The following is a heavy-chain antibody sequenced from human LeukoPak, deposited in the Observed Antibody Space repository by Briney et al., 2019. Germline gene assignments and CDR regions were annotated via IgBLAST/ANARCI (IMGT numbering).Heavy chain of an antibody. CDR3: ARALWLGELLSTKNNWFDP. CDR2: IYYSGST. D-gene: IGHD3-10*01. Sequence: SETLSLTCTVSGGSISSGGYYWSWIRQHPGKGLEWIGYIYYSGSTYYNPSLKSRVTISVDTSKNQFSLKLSSVTAADTAVYYCARALWLGELLSTKNNWFDPWGQGTLVTVSS. J-gene: IGHJ5*02. V-gene: IGHV4-31*03. CDR1: GGSISSGGYY.